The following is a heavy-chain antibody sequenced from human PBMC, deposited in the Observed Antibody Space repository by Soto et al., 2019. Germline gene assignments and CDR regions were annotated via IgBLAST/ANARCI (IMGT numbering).Heavy chain of an antibody. CDR2: INPMFNST. D-gene: IGHD3-9*01. Sequence: QVQLVQSGAEVKKPGSSVQVSCEAPGGTFDHAAITWVRQAPGQGLEWVGGINPMFNSTPYAQKFQGRVTITADAVTSTAFMERRGLTSDDTAVYYCARQIFAADYWGQGTLLVVSS. CDR3: ARQIFAADY. V-gene: IGHV1-69*01. J-gene: IGHJ4*02. CDR1: GGTFDHAA.